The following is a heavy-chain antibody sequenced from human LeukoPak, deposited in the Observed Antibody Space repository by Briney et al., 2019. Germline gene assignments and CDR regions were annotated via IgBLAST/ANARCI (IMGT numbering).Heavy chain of an antibody. V-gene: IGHV1-2*02. CDR2: IDPRSGAT. J-gene: IGHJ5*02. Sequence: ASVKVSCKASGYTFTAYYIHWVRRAPGQGLEWMGWIDPRSGATKCTQKFQGRVTMTRDTSITTVYLELNGLTFDDTAVYYCARDHGRSHGWFDPWGQGTLVTVSS. CDR1: GYTFTAYY. D-gene: IGHD1-26*01. CDR3: ARDHGRSHGWFDP.